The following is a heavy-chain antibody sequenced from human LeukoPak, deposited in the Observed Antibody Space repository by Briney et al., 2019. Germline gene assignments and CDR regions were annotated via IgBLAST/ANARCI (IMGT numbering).Heavy chain of an antibody. J-gene: IGHJ4*02. CDR3: ARHRTGAYDYVWGSYRYGEVDY. Sequence: GESLEISCKGSGYSFTSYWIGWVRQMPGKGLEWMGIIYPGDSDTRYSPSFQGQVTISADKSISTAYLQWSSLKASDTAMYYCARHRTGAYDYVWGSYRYGEVDYWGQGTLVTVSS. CDR1: GYSFTSYW. V-gene: IGHV5-51*01. CDR2: IYPGDSDT. D-gene: IGHD3-16*02.